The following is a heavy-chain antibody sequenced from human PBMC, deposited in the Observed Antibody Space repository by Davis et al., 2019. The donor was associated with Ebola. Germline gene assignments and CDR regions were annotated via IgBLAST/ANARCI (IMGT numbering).Heavy chain of an antibody. V-gene: IGHV3-11*06. Sequence: GESLKISCAASGFTFSDYYMSWIRQAPGKGLEWVSYISSSSSYTNYADSVKGRFTISRDNAKNSLYLQMNSLRAEDTAVYYCARAFRGFDYYYDSSGTTMDVWGQGTTVTVSS. CDR1: GFTFSDYY. D-gene: IGHD3-22*01. CDR3: ARAFRGFDYYYDSSGTTMDV. CDR2: ISSSSSYT. J-gene: IGHJ6*02.